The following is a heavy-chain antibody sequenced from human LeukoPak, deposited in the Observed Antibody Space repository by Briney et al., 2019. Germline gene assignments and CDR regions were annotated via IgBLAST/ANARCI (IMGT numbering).Heavy chain of an antibody. D-gene: IGHD4-23*01. V-gene: IGHV4-31*03. J-gene: IGHJ4*02. CDR2: IYYSGST. Sequence: SETLSLTCSVSGGSISSGNYYWSWIRQHPGKGLEWIGYIYYSGSTYYNPSLESRVTISVDTSKNLFSLKLSSVTAADTAVYYCATVGGDYGGNAGVFHYWGQGTLVTVPS. CDR3: ATVGGDYGGNAGVFHY. CDR1: GGSISSGNYY.